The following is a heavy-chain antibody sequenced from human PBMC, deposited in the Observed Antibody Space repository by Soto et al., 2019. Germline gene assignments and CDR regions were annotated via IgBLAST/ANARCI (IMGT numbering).Heavy chain of an antibody. CDR2: IYWDDDK. CDR3: ARRDYSYGYFDY. J-gene: IGHJ4*02. D-gene: IGHD4-4*01. CDR1: GFSLSTSGVG. V-gene: IGHV2-5*02. Sequence: QITLKESGPTLVKPTQTLTLTCTFSGFSLSTSGVGVGWIRQPPGKALEWLALIYWDDDKRYSPSLKSRLTITKDTAKNQVVLTMTNMDPVDTATYYCARRDYSYGYFDYWGQGTLVTVSS.